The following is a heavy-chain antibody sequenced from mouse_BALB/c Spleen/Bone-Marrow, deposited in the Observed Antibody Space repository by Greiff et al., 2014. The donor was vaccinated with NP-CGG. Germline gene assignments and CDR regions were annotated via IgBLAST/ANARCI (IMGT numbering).Heavy chain of an antibody. D-gene: IGHD1-1*01. CDR3: NYYDNTFDY. J-gene: IGHJ2*01. CDR2: IPPGTGSI. Sequence: QVQLQQSDAELVKPGASVKISCKASGYTFTDHAIHWVKQKPEQGLEWIGYIPPGTGSIKYNEKFKDKVTLTADKSSSTAYMQLSSLTSEDSTVYFCNYYDNTFDYWGQGTTLTVSS. CDR1: GYTFTDHA. V-gene: IGHV1S53*02.